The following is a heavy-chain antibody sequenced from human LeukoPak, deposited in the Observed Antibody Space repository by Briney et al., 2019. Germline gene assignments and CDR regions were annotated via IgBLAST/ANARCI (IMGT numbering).Heavy chain of an antibody. CDR3: ATSVTRRRLDWFIDL. D-gene: IGHD4-17*01. V-gene: IGHV3-11*04. J-gene: IGHJ2*01. CDR2: ISSSAGTI. CDR1: GFTFRDYY. Sequence: GGSLRLSCAASGFTFRDYYMSWIRQAPGKGLEWISYISSSAGTIHYVDSVKGRFTISRDNAENSLYLQMDSLRVEDTAVYYCATSVTRRRLDWFIDLWGRGTLVSVSS.